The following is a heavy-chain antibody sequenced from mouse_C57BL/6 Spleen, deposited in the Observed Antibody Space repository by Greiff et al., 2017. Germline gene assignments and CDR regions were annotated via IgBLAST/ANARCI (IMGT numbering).Heavy chain of an antibody. CDR3: ARGPAWFAY. V-gene: IGHV1-64*01. J-gene: IGHJ3*01. Sequence: QVQLKQPGAELVKPGASVKLSCKASGYTFTSYWMHWVKQRPGQGLEWIGMIHPNSGSTNYNEKFKSKATLTVDKSSSTAYMQLSSLTSEDSAVYYCARGPAWFAYWGQGTLVTVSA. CDR2: IHPNSGST. CDR1: GYTFTSYW.